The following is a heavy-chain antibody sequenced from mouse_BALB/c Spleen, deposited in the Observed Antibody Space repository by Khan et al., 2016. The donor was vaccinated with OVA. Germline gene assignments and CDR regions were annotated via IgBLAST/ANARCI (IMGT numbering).Heavy chain of an antibody. D-gene: IGHD2-1*01. CDR2: INPSNGDT. J-gene: IGHJ3*01. CDR1: GYTFTSFY. CDR3: ARSGYGNPFAY. V-gene: IGHV1S81*02. Sequence: QVQLQQPGAELVKPGASVKISCKASGYTFTSFYMYWVKQRPGQGLEWIGGINPSNGDTHFDEKCKSKATLTVDKSATTAYMQFSSLTSEDSAVYYCARSGYGNPFAYWGQGTLVTVSA.